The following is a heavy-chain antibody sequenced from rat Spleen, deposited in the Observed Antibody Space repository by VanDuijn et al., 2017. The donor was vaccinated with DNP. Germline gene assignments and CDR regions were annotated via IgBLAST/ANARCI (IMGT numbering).Heavy chain of an antibody. CDR2: INTGSGGS. V-gene: IGHV1-43*01. Sequence: QVQLRQSGAEPAKPGSSVKISCKASGYTFTTYYMTWIKQTTGQGLEYIGYINTGSGGSHYNEKFKGKATLTVDKSSSTAFMQLSSLTPDDSAVYYCARPIRGWFAYWGQGTLVTVSS. D-gene: IGHD4-1*01. CDR3: ARPIRGWFAY. J-gene: IGHJ3*01. CDR1: GYTFTTYY.